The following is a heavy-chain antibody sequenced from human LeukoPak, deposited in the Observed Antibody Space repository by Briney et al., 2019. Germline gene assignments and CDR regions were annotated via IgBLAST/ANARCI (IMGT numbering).Heavy chain of an antibody. CDR1: GFTFSSYS. Sequence: GGSLRLSCAASGFTFSSYSMNWVRQAPGKGLEWVSYISSSSSTIYYADSVKGQFTISRDNAKNSLYLQMNSLRAEDTAVYYCARDKDYGSGSYYPWGADVWGKGTTVTISS. D-gene: IGHD3-10*01. V-gene: IGHV3-48*01. J-gene: IGHJ6*04. CDR2: ISSSSSTI. CDR3: ARDKDYGSGSYYPWGADV.